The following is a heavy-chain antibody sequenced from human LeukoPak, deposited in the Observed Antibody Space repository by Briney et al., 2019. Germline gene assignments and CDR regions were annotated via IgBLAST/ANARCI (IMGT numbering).Heavy chain of an antibody. D-gene: IGHD2-15*01. CDR3: AREGYCSGGSCYSSYFDY. V-gene: IGHV4-59*01. CDR2: IYYSGST. J-gene: IGHJ4*02. CDR1: GGSISSYY. Sequence: SETLSLPCTVSGGSISSYYWSWIRQPPGKGLEWIGYIYYSGSTNYDPSIKSRVTISVDTSKNQFSLKLSSVTAADTAVYYCAREGYCSGGSCYSSYFDYWGQGTPVTVSS.